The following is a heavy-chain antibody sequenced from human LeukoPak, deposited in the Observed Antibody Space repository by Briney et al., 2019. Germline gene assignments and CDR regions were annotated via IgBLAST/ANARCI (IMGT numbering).Heavy chain of an antibody. CDR2: ISYDGSNK. J-gene: IGHJ5*02. V-gene: IGHV3-30*18. D-gene: IGHD2-21*02. CDR1: GFTFSGYD. Sequence: PGRSLRFSCVASGFTFSGYDIHWVRQAPGKGLEWVTLISYDGSNKYYADSVKGRFTISRDNPKNTLYLQMNSLRGEDTAVYYCAKGGPGDGNWFDLWGQGTLVTVSS. CDR3: AKGGPGDGNWFDL.